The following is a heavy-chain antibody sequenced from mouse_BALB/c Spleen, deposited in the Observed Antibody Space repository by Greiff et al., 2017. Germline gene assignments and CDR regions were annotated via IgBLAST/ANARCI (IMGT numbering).Heavy chain of an antibody. CDR1: GDSITSGY. CDR3: ARRGITTTDYAMDY. V-gene: IGHV3-8*02. CDR2: ISYSGST. Sequence: VQLQQSGPSLVKPSQTLSLTCSVTGDSITSGYWNWIRKFPGNKLEYMGYISYSGSTYYNPSLKSRISITRDTSKNQYYLQLNSVTTEDTATYYCARRGITTTDYAMDYWGQGTSVTVSS. D-gene: IGHD2-4*01. J-gene: IGHJ4*01.